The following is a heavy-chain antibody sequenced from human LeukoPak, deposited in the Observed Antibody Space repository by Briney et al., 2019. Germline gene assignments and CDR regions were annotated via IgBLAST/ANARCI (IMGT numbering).Heavy chain of an antibody. D-gene: IGHD2-21*01. CDR3: ARDAGGDFDY. CDR2: TFHSGSP. Sequence: PSETLSLTCNVSGYSISSGYYWGWIRQPPGKALEWIGTTFHSGSPNYNPSLKSRVTISIDTSKNQFSPKLSSVTAADTAFYYCARDAGGDFDYWGQGTLVTVSS. V-gene: IGHV4-38-2*02. J-gene: IGHJ4*02. CDR1: GYSISSGYY.